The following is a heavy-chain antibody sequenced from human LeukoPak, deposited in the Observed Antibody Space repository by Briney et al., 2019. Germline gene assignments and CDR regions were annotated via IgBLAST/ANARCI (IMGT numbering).Heavy chain of an antibody. CDR1: GFTFSSYA. Sequence: GGSLRLSCAASGFTFSSYAMSWVRQAPGKGLEWVSGISGGSGSTDFADSVKGRFTISRDKSTNTLYLQMNSLRVDDTAVYYCAKDGFYGSGSWSAYFFDFWGQGTLVTVSS. D-gene: IGHD3-10*01. CDR2: ISGGSGST. CDR3: AKDGFYGSGSWSAYFFDF. V-gene: IGHV3-23*01. J-gene: IGHJ4*02.